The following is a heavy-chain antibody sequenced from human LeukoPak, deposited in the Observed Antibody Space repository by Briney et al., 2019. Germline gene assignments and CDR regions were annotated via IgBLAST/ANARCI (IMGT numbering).Heavy chain of an antibody. Sequence: SYISSSSSTIYYADSVKGRFTISRDNAKNSLYLQMNSLRAEDTAVYYCASHGSLDAFDIWGQGTMVTVSS. J-gene: IGHJ3*02. CDR3: ASHGSLDAFDI. V-gene: IGHV3-48*01. CDR2: ISSSSSTI.